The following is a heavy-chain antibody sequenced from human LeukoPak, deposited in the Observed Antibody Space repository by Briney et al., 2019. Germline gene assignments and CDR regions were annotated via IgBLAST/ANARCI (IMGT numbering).Heavy chain of an antibody. CDR1: GFTFRSYW. J-gene: IGHJ4*02. Sequence: PGGSLRLSCAASGFTFRSYWMHWVGQAPGKGLVGVSLINSDGSSKSYAASVKGRFTLSRDNAKHTRYLRMNRLGADDTGLYFVAVVVITDIDYSGQGTPVTVS. CDR2: INSDGSSK. D-gene: IGHD3-22*01. CDR3: AVVVITDIDY. V-gene: IGHV3-74*01.